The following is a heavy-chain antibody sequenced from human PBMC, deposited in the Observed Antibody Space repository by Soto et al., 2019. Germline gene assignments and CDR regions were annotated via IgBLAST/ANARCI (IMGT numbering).Heavy chain of an antibody. J-gene: IGHJ5*02. V-gene: IGHV4-31*03. CDR3: ARVNYGDYSFGRWFDP. Sequence: QVQLQESGPGLVKPSQTLSLTCTVSGGSISSGGYYWSWIRQHPGKGLEWIGYIYYSGSTYYNPSLKCRITRSVDTSKNQFSLKLRSVTAADTAVYYCARVNYGDYSFGRWFDPWGQGTLVTVSS. D-gene: IGHD4-17*01. CDR1: GGSISSGGYY. CDR2: IYYSGST.